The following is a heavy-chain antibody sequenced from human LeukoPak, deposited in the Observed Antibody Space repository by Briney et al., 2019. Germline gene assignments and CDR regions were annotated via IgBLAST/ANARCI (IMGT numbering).Heavy chain of an antibody. CDR1: GYTFTGYY. CDR2: INPNSGFA. CDR3: ARGNRYYYDSSGYYYHWFDP. J-gene: IGHJ5*02. V-gene: IGHV1-2*02. Sequence: ASVKVSCKASGYTFTGYYIHWVRQAPGQGLQWMGWINPNSGFAHYPQNFQGRLTMTRDTSISTVYMELSRLRSDDTAVYYCARGNRYYYDSSGYYYHWFDPWGQGTLVTVSS. D-gene: IGHD3-22*01.